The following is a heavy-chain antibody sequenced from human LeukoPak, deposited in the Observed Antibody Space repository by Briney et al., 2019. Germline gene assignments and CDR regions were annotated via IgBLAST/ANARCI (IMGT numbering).Heavy chain of an antibody. CDR1: GFTFSSYG. Sequence: GGSLRLSCVGSGFTFSSYGMNWVRQAPGKGLEWIAYISSTTSIYYANSVKGRFTISRDNAKNSVFLQMNSLRDEDTAVYYCARRYCGSTTCPNFDYWGQGILVTVPS. J-gene: IGHJ4*02. CDR3: ARRYCGSTTCPNFDY. D-gene: IGHD2-2*01. CDR2: ISSTTSI. V-gene: IGHV3-48*02.